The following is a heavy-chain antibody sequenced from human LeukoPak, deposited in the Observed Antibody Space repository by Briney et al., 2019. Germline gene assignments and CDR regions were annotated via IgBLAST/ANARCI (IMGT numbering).Heavy chain of an antibody. Sequence: GGSLRLSCAASGFTFSSYSMNWVRQAPGKGLEWVSSISSSSSYIYYADSVKGRFTISRDNAKNSLYLQMNSLRAEDTAVYYCASSNYGGNSLNDYWGQGTLVTVSS. CDR2: ISSSSSYI. J-gene: IGHJ4*02. V-gene: IGHV3-21*01. CDR1: GFTFSSYS. D-gene: IGHD4-23*01. CDR3: ASSNYGGNSLNDY.